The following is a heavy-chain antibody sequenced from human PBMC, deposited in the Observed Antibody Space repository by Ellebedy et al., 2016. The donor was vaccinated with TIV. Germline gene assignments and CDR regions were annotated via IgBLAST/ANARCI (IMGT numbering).Heavy chain of an antibody. Sequence: MPSETLSLTCSVSGSSISSGYFWGWIRQPPGRGLEGIGSIYHSGYTYYSPSLKSRVTMSVDTSENQFSLRLSSVTAADTAVYYCAAYYGGRFDYWGQGTLVTVSS. CDR2: IYHSGYT. CDR3: AAYYGGRFDY. D-gene: IGHD4-23*01. CDR1: GSSISSGYF. J-gene: IGHJ4*02. V-gene: IGHV4-38-2*01.